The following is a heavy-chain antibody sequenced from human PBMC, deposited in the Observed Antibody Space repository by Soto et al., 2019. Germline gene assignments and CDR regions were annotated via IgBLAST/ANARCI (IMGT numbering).Heavy chain of an antibody. Sequence: SETLSLTCTVSGGSISSGDYYWSWIRQPPGKGLEWIGYIYYSGSTNYNPSLKSRVTISVDTSKNHFSLKLSSVTAADTAVYFCARRITIFGVVTSNWFDPWGQGTLVTVSS. J-gene: IGHJ5*02. CDR2: IYYSGST. V-gene: IGHV4-61*08. CDR3: ARRITIFGVVTSNWFDP. CDR1: GGSISSGDYY. D-gene: IGHD3-3*01.